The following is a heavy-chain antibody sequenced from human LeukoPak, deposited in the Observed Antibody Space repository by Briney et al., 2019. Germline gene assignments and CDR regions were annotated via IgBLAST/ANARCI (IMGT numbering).Heavy chain of an antibody. Sequence: SETLSLTCTVSGGPIDAISVYDWSWTRQPPGKGLEWIGYIFYSGSTNYNPSLRSRVTISVDTSKKHISLKLTSVTAADTAVYYCARGHVLGRYCSSTSCPYYYYGMDVWGQGTTVTVSS. D-gene: IGHD2-2*01. CDR2: IFYSGST. J-gene: IGHJ6*02. V-gene: IGHV4-59*12. CDR1: GGPIDAISVYD. CDR3: ARGHVLGRYCSSTSCPYYYYGMDV.